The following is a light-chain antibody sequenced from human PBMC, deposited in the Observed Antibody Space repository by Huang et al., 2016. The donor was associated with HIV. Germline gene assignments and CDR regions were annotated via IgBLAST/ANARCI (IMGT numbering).Light chain of an antibody. V-gene: IGKV3-20*01. CDR1: QSVSSSY. Sequence: EIELTQSPGTLSLSPGERAIFSCRASQSVSSSYLAWYQQKPGQAPRLLIYGASSRATGIPDRFSGSGSGTDFTLTISRLEPEDFAVYYCQQYGSSPVTFGGGTKVEIK. CDR2: GAS. CDR3: QQYGSSPVT. J-gene: IGKJ4*01.